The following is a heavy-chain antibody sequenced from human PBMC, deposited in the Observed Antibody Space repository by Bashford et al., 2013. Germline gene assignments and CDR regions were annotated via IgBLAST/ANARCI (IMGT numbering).Heavy chain of an antibody. CDR2: ISGSGGST. CDR3: AQGPLIAARSGLYYGMDV. Sequence: GSLRLSCAASGFTFSSYAMSWVRQAPGKGLEWVSAISGSGGSTYYADSVKGRFTISRDNSKNTLYLQMNSLRAEDTAVYYCAQGPLIAARSGLYYGMDVWGPRDHGHRLL. D-gene: IGHD6-6*01. V-gene: IGHV3-23*01. CDR1: GFTFSSYA. J-gene: IGHJ6*01.